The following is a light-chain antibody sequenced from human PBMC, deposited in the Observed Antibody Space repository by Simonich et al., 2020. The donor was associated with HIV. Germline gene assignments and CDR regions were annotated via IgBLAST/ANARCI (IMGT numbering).Light chain of an antibody. CDR3: QSYDNSLSGHVV. V-gene: IGLV1-40*01. CDR2: GNS. J-gene: IGLJ2*01. Sequence: QSVLTQPPSVSGAPGQGGTISCTGSSSNIGAGYDVHWYQQLPGTAPKLLIYGNSNRPSGVPDRFSGSKSATSASLAITGLQTDDDADYYCQSYDNSLSGHVVFGGGTKLTVL. CDR1: SSNIGAGYD.